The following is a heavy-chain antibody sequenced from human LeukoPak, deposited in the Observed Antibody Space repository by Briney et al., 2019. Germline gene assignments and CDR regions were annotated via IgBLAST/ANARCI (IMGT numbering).Heavy chain of an antibody. J-gene: IGHJ3*02. CDR3: ARVGMIVVPSSPEI. Sequence: KPSETLSLTCAVSGYSISSGYYWGWIRQPPGKGLEWIGSTYHSGSTYYNPSLKSRVTISVDTSKNQFSLKLSSVTAADTAVYYCARVGMIVVPSSPEIWGQGTMVTVSS. D-gene: IGHD3-22*01. V-gene: IGHV4-38-2*01. CDR1: GYSISSGYY. CDR2: TYHSGST.